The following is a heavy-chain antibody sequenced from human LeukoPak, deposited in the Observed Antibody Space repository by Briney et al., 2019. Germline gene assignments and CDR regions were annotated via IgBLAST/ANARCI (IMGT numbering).Heavy chain of an antibody. J-gene: IGHJ3*02. CDR1: EFSLRSYS. D-gene: IGHD1-1*01. CDR3: ARVLLERPGIDSFDM. V-gene: IGHV3-48*01. CDR2: INSGSSTI. Sequence: PGGSLRLSCGASEFSLRSYSMDWVRQAPGKGLEWVSHINSGSSTICYADSVKGRFTISRDNAGNSLYLHMNSLRAEDTAVYYCARVLLERPGIDSFDMWGQGTMVTVSS.